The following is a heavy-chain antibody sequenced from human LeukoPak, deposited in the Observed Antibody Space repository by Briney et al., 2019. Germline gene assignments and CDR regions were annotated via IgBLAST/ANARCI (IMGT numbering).Heavy chain of an antibody. CDR2: ISHDGGNR. CDR1: GFTFSSYA. Sequence: PGGSLRLSCAASGFTFSSYAMNWVRQAPGKGLECVASISHDGGNRDYAESVKGRFTISRDNSKNTLYLQMNSLRAEDTAVYYCAREARYYDSSGYLDSDYWGQGTLVTVSS. V-gene: IGHV3-30*03. J-gene: IGHJ4*02. CDR3: AREARYYDSSGYLDSDY. D-gene: IGHD3-22*01.